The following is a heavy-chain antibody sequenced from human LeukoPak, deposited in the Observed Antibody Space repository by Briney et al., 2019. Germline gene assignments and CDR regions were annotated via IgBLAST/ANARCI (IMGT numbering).Heavy chain of an antibody. CDR2: IYSIGNT. Sequence: PSETLSLTCTVSGGSISSHSWTWIRQSPGKGLEWIGYIYSIGNTNYNPSLKSRVTISVDTPKNQFSLKLTSVTAADTAVYYCARGVVRGENWFDPWGQGTLVTVSS. V-gene: IGHV4-59*11. J-gene: IGHJ5*02. CDR1: GGSISSHS. CDR3: ARGVVRGENWFDP. D-gene: IGHD3-10*01.